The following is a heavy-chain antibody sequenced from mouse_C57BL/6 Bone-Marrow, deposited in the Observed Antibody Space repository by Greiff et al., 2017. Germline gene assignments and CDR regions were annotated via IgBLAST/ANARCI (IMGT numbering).Heavy chain of an antibody. CDR1: GYTFTSYG. Sequence: VQLQQSGAELARPGASVKLSCKASGYTFTSYGISWVKQRTGQGLEWIGDIYPRSGNTYYNEKFKGKATLTVDKSSSTAYMELRSLPSEDSAVXFCEGRRLRLSPFFAYWGQGTLVTVSA. J-gene: IGHJ3*01. D-gene: IGHD3-2*02. CDR2: IYPRSGNT. CDR3: EGRRLRLSPFFAY. V-gene: IGHV1-81*01.